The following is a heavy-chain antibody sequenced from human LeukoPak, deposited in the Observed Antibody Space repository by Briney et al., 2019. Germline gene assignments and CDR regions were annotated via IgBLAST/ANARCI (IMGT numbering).Heavy chain of an antibody. CDR1: GFTFSDYA. Sequence: GGSLRLSCAASGFTFSDYAMRWVRQAPGRGLEWVSAVSGSGGSTYYADSVKGRFTISRDNSKNTLYLQMNSLRAEDTAVYYCAKAVTMEYFQHWGQGTLVTVSS. CDR2: VSGSGGST. CDR3: AKAVTMEYFQH. D-gene: IGHD4/OR15-4a*01. J-gene: IGHJ1*01. V-gene: IGHV3-23*01.